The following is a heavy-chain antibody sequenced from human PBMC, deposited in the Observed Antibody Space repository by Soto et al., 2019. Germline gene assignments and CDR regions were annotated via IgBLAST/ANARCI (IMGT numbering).Heavy chain of an antibody. J-gene: IGHJ3*02. CDR2: INAGNGNT. V-gene: IGHV1-3*01. CDR1: GYTFTNYA. Sequence: ASMKVSLKASGYTFTNYAIHLVRPAPGQRIEWMGWINAGNGNTKLSQKFQGRVTITRDTSASTAYMELSNLRSEDTAVYYCASRLLAKDRAAFDIWGQGTMVTVSS. D-gene: IGHD5-12*01. CDR3: ASRLLAKDRAAFDI.